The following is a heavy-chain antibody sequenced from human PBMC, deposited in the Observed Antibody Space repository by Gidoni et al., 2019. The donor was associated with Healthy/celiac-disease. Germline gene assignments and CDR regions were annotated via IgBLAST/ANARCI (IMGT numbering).Heavy chain of an antibody. Sequence: VQLVESGGVLVKPAGSLRLSCAASGFTFSDYYISWIRQAPGKGLEWVSYISSSCSTIYYADSVKGGLTISRDNAKNSMYLQMNSLRAEDTAVYYCARGCYNWNYANWFDPWGQGTLVTVSS. V-gene: IGHV3-11*01. CDR1: GFTFSDYY. CDR2: ISSSCSTI. CDR3: ARGCYNWNYANWFDP. D-gene: IGHD1-7*01. J-gene: IGHJ5*02.